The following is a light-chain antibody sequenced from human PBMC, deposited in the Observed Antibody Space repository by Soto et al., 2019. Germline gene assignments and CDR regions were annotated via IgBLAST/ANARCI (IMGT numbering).Light chain of an antibody. CDR3: QQANSSPIT. J-gene: IGKJ5*01. CDR1: QNIGRW. V-gene: IGKV1-5*01. Sequence: IQFTQSPSTLSASIGDRATISCRASQNIGRWLAWYQQKPGTAPNILIYHASNLRGGVPSRFRGGGSGTDFTLTISSLQPEDFSTYYCQQANSSPITFGQGTRLEIK. CDR2: HAS.